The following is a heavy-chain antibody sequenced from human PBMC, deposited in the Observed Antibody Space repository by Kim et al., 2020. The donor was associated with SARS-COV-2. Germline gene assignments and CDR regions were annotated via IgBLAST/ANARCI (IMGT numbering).Heavy chain of an antibody. V-gene: IGHV1-69*13. Sequence: SVKVSCKASGGTFSSYAISWVRQAPGQGLEWMGGIIPIFGTANYAQKFQGRVTITADESTSTAYMELSSLRSEDTAVYYCASTRGANYHDSSGYYYWGQGTLGTVSS. CDR3: ASTRGANYHDSSGYYY. CDR2: IIPIFGTA. CDR1: GGTFSSYA. D-gene: IGHD3-22*01. J-gene: IGHJ4*02.